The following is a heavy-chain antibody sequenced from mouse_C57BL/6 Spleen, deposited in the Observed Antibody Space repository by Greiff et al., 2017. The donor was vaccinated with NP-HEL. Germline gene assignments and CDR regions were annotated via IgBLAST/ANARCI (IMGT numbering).Heavy chain of an antibody. CDR3: ARRTPIYYYGSSYGMDY. CDR1: GYTFTSYD. V-gene: IGHV1-85*01. Sequence: QVQLQQSGPELVKPGASVKLSCKASGYTFTSYDINWVKQRPGQGLEWIGWIYPRDGSTKYNEKFKGKATLTVDTSSSTVYMELHSLTSEDSAVYFCARRTPIYYYGSSYGMDYWGQGTSVTVSS. D-gene: IGHD1-1*01. CDR2: IYPRDGST. J-gene: IGHJ4*01.